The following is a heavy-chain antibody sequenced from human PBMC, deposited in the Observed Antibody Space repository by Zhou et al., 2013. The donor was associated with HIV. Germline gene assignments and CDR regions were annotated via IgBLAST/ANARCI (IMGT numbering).Heavy chain of an antibody. Sequence: QVQLQESGPGLLKPSETLSLTCAVSGYSISSAYYWGWIRQPPGKGLEWIGSIYHSGSTYYNPSLKSRVTISVDTSKNQFSLKVSSVTAADTAVYYCAREDGVGTYRRYFDYWGQGTLVTVSS. V-gene: IGHV4-38-2*02. CDR2: IYHSGST. CDR1: GYSISSAYY. D-gene: IGHD1-26*01. CDR3: AREDGVGTYRRYFDY. J-gene: IGHJ4*02.